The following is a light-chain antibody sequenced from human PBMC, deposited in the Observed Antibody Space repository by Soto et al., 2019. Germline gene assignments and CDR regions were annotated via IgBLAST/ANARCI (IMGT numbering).Light chain of an antibody. Sequence: IQMTQSPSSLSASVGDRVTITCRASQSISSYLNLYQQKPGKAPTLLIYAASRLQSGVPSRFSGTGSVTDFTLTIRSLQPADFATYYCQPSYITPYTFGQGTQLESK. CDR2: AAS. V-gene: IGKV1-39*01. J-gene: IGKJ2*01. CDR1: QSISSY. CDR3: QPSYITPYT.